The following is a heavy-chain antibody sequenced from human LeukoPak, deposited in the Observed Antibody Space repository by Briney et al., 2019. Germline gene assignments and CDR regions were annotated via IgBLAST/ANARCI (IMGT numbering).Heavy chain of an antibody. D-gene: IGHD2-2*01. V-gene: IGHV3-30*02. J-gene: IGHJ4*02. Sequence: PGGSLRLSCAASGFTFSSYGMHWVRQAPGKGLEWVAFIRYDGSNKYYADSVKGRFTISRDNSKNTLYLQMNSLRAEDTAVYYCAKVSDKGVKYCSSTSCYGVLDYWGQGTLVTVSS. CDR2: IRYDGSNK. CDR3: AKVSDKGVKYCSSTSCYGVLDY. CDR1: GFTFSSYG.